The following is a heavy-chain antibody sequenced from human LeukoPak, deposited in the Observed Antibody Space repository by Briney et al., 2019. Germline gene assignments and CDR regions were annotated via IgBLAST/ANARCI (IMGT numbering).Heavy chain of an antibody. CDR3: ARGRPPRSSSSWHGGFDY. J-gene: IGHJ4*02. Sequence: GGSLRLSCAASGFTFSSYGMHWVRQAPGKGLEWVVVIWYDGSNKYYADSVKGRFTISRDNSKNTLYLQMNSLRAEDTAVYYCARGRPPRSSSSWHGGFDYWGQGTLVTVSS. CDR2: IWYDGSNK. D-gene: IGHD6-13*01. V-gene: IGHV3-33*01. CDR1: GFTFSSYG.